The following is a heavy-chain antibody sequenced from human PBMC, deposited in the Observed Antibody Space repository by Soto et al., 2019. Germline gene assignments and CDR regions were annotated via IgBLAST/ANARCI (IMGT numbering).Heavy chain of an antibody. CDR1: GYTFTSYG. V-gene: IGHV1-18*01. D-gene: IGHD6-19*01. CDR2: ISAYNGNT. J-gene: IGHJ4*02. Sequence: QVQLVQSGAEVKKPGASVKVSCKASGYTFTSYGISWVRQAPGQGLEWMGWISAYNGNTNYAQKLQGRVTMTTDTSPSTAYRELGSLRSDDTAVYYCALHGGGSSGWYVYFDYWGQGTLVTVSS. CDR3: ALHGGGSSGWYVYFDY.